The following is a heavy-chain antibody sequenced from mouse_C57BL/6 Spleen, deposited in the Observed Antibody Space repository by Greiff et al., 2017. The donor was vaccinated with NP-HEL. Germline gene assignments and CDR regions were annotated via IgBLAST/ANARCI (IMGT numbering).Heavy chain of an antibody. CDR2: IRSKSNNYAT. J-gene: IGHJ1*03. Sequence: EVKLVESGGGLVQPKGSLKLSCAASGFSFNTYAMNWVRQAPGKGLEWVARIRSKSNNYATYYADSVKDRFTISRDDSESMLYLQMNNLKTEDTAMYYCVRHRTGWYFDVWGTGTTVTVSS. CDR3: VRHRTGWYFDV. CDR1: GFSFNTYA. V-gene: IGHV10-1*01.